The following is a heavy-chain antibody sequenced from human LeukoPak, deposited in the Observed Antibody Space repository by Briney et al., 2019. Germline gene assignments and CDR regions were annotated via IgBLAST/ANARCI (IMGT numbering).Heavy chain of an antibody. CDR2: INQSGST. J-gene: IGHJ5*02. CDR1: GGSFSGYY. CDR3: ARGLRLGSSGYYKRYNWFDP. D-gene: IGHD3-22*01. Sequence: PSETLSLTCAVYGGSFSGYYWSWIRQPPGKGLEWIGEINQSGSTNYNPSLKSRVTISVDTSKNQFSLKLSSVTAADTAVYYCARGLRLGSSGYYKRYNWFDPWGQGTLVTVPS. V-gene: IGHV4-34*01.